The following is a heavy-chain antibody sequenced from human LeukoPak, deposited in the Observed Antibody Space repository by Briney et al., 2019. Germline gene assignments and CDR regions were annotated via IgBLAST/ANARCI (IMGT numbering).Heavy chain of an antibody. V-gene: IGHV1-69*13. CDR2: IIPIFGTA. CDR3: ARDQRFPLDY. CDR1: GGTFSSYV. J-gene: IGHJ4*02. Sequence: ASVKVPCKASGGTFSSYVISWVRQAPGQGLEWMGGIIPIFGTANYAQKFQGRVTITADESTSTAYMELSSLRSEDTAVYYCARDQRFPLDYWGQGTLVTVSS. D-gene: IGHD3-3*01.